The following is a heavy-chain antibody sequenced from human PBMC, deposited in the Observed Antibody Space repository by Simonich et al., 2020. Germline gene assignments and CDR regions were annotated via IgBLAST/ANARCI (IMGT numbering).Heavy chain of an antibody. V-gene: IGHV3-48*03. J-gene: IGHJ6*02. CDR1: GFTFSSYD. CDR3: ARDFRLQLVEIGTYYYYGMDV. CDR2: ISSSGRTI. D-gene: IGHD6-6*01. Sequence: EVQLVESGGGLVQPGGSLRLSCAASGFTFSSYDMNWVRQAPGEGLEWVSYISSSGRTIYYADSVNGRCTISRDNAKNSMYLQMNSLRAEDTAVYYCARDFRLQLVEIGTYYYYGMDVWGQGTTVTVSS.